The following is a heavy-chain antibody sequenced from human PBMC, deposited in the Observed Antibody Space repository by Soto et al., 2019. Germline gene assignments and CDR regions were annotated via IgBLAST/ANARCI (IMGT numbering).Heavy chain of an antibody. D-gene: IGHD6-19*01. CDR3: ARDGSGWYGDAFDI. J-gene: IGHJ3*02. CDR2: IYYSGST. CDR1: GGSISSYY. V-gene: IGHV4-59*01. Sequence: PSETLSLTCTVSGGSISSYYWSWIRQPPGKGLEWIGYIYYSGSTNYNPSLKSRVTISVDTSKNQFSLKLSSVTAADTAVYYCARDGSGWYGDAFDIWGQGTMVTVSS.